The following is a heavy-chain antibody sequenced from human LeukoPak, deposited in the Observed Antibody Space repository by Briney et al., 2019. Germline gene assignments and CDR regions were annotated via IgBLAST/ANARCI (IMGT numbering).Heavy chain of an antibody. D-gene: IGHD5/OR15-5a*01. Sequence: GGSLRLSCAASGFTFSSYWMSWVRQAPGKGLEWVSSISSSSSYIYYADSVKGRFTISRDNAKNSLYLQMNSLRAEDTAVYYCARDRLWYFDLWGRGTLVTVSS. CDR2: ISSSSSYI. J-gene: IGHJ2*01. V-gene: IGHV3-21*01. CDR1: GFTFSSYW. CDR3: ARDRLWYFDL.